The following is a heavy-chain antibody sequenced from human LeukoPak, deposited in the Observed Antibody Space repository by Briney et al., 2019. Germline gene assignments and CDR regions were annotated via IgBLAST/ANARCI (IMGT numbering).Heavy chain of an antibody. V-gene: IGHV3-21*01. CDR2: ISSSSSYI. CDR3: AREGSGVAGHFDY. CDR1: GFPFSSYR. D-gene: IGHD6-19*01. J-gene: IGHJ4*02. Sequence: PGGSLRLSCAAYGFPFSSYRMNWVRRAPGKGLEWVSSISSSSSYIYYADSVKGRFTISRDNAKNSLYLQMNSLRAEDTAVYYCAREGSGVAGHFDYWGQGTLVTVSS.